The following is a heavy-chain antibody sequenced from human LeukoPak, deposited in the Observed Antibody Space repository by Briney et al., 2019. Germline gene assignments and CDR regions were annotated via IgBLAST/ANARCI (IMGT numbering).Heavy chain of an antibody. Sequence: GGSLRLSCAASGFTFDDYGMSWVRQAPGKGLEWVSGINWNGGSTGYADSVKGRFTISRDNAKNSLYLQMNSLRAEDTAVYYCAREVANSSWYGGSDWGQGTLVTVSS. D-gene: IGHD6-13*01. CDR1: GFTFDDYG. CDR2: INWNGGST. CDR3: AREVANSSWYGGSD. J-gene: IGHJ4*02. V-gene: IGHV3-20*04.